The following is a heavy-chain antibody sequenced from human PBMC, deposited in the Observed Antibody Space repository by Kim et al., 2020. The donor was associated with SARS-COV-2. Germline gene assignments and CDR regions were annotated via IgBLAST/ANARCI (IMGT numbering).Heavy chain of an antibody. V-gene: IGHV1-3*01. Sequence: ASVKVSCKASGYTFTSYAMHWVRQAPGQRLEWMGWINAGNGNTKYSQKFQGRVTITRDTSASTAYMELSSLRSEDTAVYYCARPLSGRLQHPYYYYGMDVWGQGTTVTVSS. CDR3: ARPLSGRLQHPYYYYGMDV. CDR2: INAGNGNT. D-gene: IGHD3-10*01. J-gene: IGHJ6*02. CDR1: GYTFTSYA.